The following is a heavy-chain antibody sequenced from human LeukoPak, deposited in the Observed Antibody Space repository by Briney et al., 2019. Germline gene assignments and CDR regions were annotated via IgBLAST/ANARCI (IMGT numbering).Heavy chain of an antibody. V-gene: IGHV3-73*01. Sequence: GGSLRLSCAASGFTFSGSALHWVRQASGKGLEWVGRIRSTANGYATAYAASVKGRFTISRDNSKNTLYLQMNSLRAEDTAVYYCASRVGYSGYDYPPMKDYWGQGTLVTVSS. J-gene: IGHJ4*02. D-gene: IGHD5-12*01. CDR1: GFTFSGSA. CDR3: ASRVGYSGYDYPPMKDY. CDR2: IRSTANGYAT.